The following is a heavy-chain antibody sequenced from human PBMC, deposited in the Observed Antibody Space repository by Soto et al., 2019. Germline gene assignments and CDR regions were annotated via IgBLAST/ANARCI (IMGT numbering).Heavy chain of an antibody. D-gene: IGHD1-26*01. J-gene: IGHJ6*02. CDR1: RYTLTNFY. V-gene: IGHV1-46*01. CDR3: ASSQVGRPLDV. CDR2: INPSGGST. Sequence: SVKVSCKASRYTLTNFYLHWLRQAPGQGLEWMGIINPSGGSTTYPQKFQGRVTMTRDTSTSTVHMELITLRSEDTAVYYCASSQVGRPLDVWGPGTTVTGSS.